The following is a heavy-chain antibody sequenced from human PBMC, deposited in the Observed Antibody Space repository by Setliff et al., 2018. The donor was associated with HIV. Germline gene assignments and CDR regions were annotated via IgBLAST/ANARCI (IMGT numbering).Heavy chain of an antibody. CDR1: GFTFNTYA. CDR3: ARVPTVIYYYYMDV. CDR2: ISGSGGST. Sequence: PGGSLRLSCAASGFTFNTYAMSWVRQAPGKGLEWVSVISGSGGSTFYADSVKGRFTISRDNSKNTLYLQMGGLRAEDMAVYYCARVPTVIYYYYMDVWGKGTTVTVSS. D-gene: IGHD2-21*01. J-gene: IGHJ6*03. V-gene: IGHV3-23*01.